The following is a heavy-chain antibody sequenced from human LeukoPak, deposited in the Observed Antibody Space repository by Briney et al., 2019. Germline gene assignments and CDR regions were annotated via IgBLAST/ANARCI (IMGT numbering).Heavy chain of an antibody. V-gene: IGHV4-61*08. D-gene: IGHD2-2*02. Sequence: SETLSLTCAVSGGPISSGGYSWSWIRQPPGKGLEWIGYIYYSGSTKYNPSLKSRVTISVDTSKNQFSLKLSSVTAADTAVYYCARDGRDCSRTSCYSAGDYGMDVWGQGTTVTVSS. J-gene: IGHJ6*02. CDR3: ARDGRDCSRTSCYSAGDYGMDV. CDR1: GGPISSGGYS. CDR2: IYYSGST.